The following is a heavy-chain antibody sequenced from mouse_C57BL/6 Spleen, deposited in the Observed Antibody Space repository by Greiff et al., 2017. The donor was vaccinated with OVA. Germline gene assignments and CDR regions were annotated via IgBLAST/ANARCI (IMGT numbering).Heavy chain of an antibody. V-gene: IGHV5-9-1*02. CDR3: TREKGMITTAYYYAMDY. D-gene: IGHD2-4*01. Sequence: EVKLVESGEGLVKPGGSLKLSCAASGFTFSSYAMSWVRQTPEKRLEWVAYISSGGDYIYYADTVKGRFTISRDNARNTLYLQMSSLKSEDTAMYYCTREKGMITTAYYYAMDYWGQGTSVTVSS. CDR2: ISSGGDYI. CDR1: GFTFSSYA. J-gene: IGHJ4*01.